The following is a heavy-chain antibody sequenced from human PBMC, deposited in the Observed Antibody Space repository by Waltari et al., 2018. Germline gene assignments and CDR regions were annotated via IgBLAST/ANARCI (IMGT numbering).Heavy chain of an antibody. CDR3: ARGDGSSWYPLRDTYYFDY. D-gene: IGHD6-13*01. J-gene: IGHJ4*02. Sequence: QLQLQESGPGLVKPSETLSLTCTVSGGSISSSSYYWGWIRQPPGKGLEWIGSIYYSGSTYYNPALKSRVTIAVDTSKTQFSLKLSSVTAADTAVYYCARGDGSSWYPLRDTYYFDYWGQGTLVTVSS. CDR2: IYYSGST. CDR1: GGSISSSSYY. V-gene: IGHV4-39*07.